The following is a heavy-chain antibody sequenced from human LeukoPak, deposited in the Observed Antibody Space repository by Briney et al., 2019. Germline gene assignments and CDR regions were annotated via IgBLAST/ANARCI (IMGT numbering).Heavy chain of an antibody. CDR1: GGSISSSSYY. CDR2: IYYSGST. V-gene: IGHV4-39*01. D-gene: IGHD3-10*01. Sequence: SETLSLTCTVSGGSISSSSYYWGWIRQPPGKGLEWIGSIYYSGSTYYNPSLKSRVTISVDTSKNQFSLKLSSVTAADTAVYYCARSIGLFDYRGQGTLVTVSS. J-gene: IGHJ4*02. CDR3: ARSIGLFDY.